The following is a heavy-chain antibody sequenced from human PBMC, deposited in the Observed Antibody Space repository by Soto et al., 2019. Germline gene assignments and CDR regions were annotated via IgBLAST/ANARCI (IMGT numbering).Heavy chain of an antibody. CDR3: ARGRSRYYDSSGPVDV. CDR1: GYTFTGYY. D-gene: IGHD3-22*01. V-gene: IGHV1-2*04. CDR2: INPNSGGT. Sequence: GASVKVSCKASGYTFTGYYMHWVRQAPGQGLEWMGWINPNSGGTNYAQKFQGWVTMTRDTSISTAYMELSRLRSDDTAVYYCARGRSRYYDSSGPVDVWGQGTTVTVSS. J-gene: IGHJ6*02.